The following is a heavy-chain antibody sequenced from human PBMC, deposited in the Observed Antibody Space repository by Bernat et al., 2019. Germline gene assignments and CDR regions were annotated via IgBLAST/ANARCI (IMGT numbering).Heavy chain of an antibody. J-gene: IGHJ4*02. V-gene: IGHV3-23*01. D-gene: IGHD3-16*01. CDR2: ISGSGDTT. Sequence: EVQLLESGGGLVQPGGSLRLSCAASGFTLSNYAMTWVRQAPGKGLEWVSTISGSGDTTYYADSVKGRFTISRDISKNTLYLQMNSLRAEDTAVYYCAKFFGDLDYVTHFDYWGQGTLVTVSS. CDR3: AKFFGDLDYVTHFDY. CDR1: GFTLSNYA.